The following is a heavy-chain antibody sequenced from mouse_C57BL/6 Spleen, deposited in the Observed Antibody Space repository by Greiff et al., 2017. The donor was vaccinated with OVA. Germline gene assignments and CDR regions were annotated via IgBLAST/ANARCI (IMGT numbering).Heavy chain of an antibody. D-gene: IGHD2-5*01. CDR3: ARCDSNYRYYYAMDY. CDR1: GYTFTNYT. V-gene: IGHV1-78*01. J-gene: IGHJ4*01. CDR2: IHPRNGST. Sequence: VQLQQSDAELVKPGASVKISCKASGYTFTNYTIHWMKQRPEQGLEWIGYIHPRNGSTKYNEKFKGKATLTADKSSSTAYMQLNSLTSEDSAIYFCARCDSNYRYYYAMDYWGQGTSVTVSS.